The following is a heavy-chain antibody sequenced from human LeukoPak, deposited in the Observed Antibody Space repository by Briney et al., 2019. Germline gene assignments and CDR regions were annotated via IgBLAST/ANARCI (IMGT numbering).Heavy chain of an antibody. CDR3: ARVGCSGGSCRYGNYFDY. J-gene: IGHJ4*02. V-gene: IGHV3-48*03. CDR1: GFTFSSYE. CDR2: ISSSGSTI. Sequence: GGSLRLSCAASGFTFSSYEMNWVRQAPGKGLEWVSYISSSGSTIYYADSVKGRFTISRDNAKNSLYLQMNGLRAEDTAVYYCARVGCSGGSCRYGNYFDYWGQGTLVTVSS. D-gene: IGHD2-15*01.